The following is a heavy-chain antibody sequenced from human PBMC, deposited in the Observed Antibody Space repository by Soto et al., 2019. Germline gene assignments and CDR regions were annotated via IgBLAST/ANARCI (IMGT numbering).Heavy chain of an antibody. J-gene: IGHJ5*02. Sequence: SETLSLTCTVSGGSISSYYWSWIRQPPGKGLEWIGYIYYSGSTNHNPSLKSRVTISVDTSKNQFSLKLSSVTAADTAVYYCAFQVMGYCSGGSCYSGGWFDPWGQGTLVTVSS. D-gene: IGHD2-15*01. CDR3: AFQVMGYCSGGSCYSGGWFDP. V-gene: IGHV4-59*01. CDR1: GGSISSYY. CDR2: IYYSGST.